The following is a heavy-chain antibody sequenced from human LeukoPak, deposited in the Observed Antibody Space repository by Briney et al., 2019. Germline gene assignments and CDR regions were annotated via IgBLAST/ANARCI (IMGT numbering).Heavy chain of an antibody. CDR1: GGTFSSYA. V-gene: IGHV1-69*05. J-gene: IGHJ4*02. CDR2: IIPVFGTA. Sequence: SVKVSCKASGGTFSSYAISWVRQAPGQGLEWMGRIIPVFGTANYAQKFQGRVTVTTDESTSTAYMELSSLRSEDTAVYYCARTYCGGDCSRYYFDYWGQGTLVTVSS. D-gene: IGHD2-21*02. CDR3: ARTYCGGDCSRYYFDY.